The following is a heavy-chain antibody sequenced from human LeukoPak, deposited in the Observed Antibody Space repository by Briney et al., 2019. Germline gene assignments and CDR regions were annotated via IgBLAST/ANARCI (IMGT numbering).Heavy chain of an antibody. CDR3: AKVQDYDILTGYYIAGGSFHY. CDR1: AFTFSTYA. D-gene: IGHD3-9*01. CDR2: ISGSGGST. Sequence: PGGSLRLSCAASAFTFSTYAMSWVRQAPGKGLEWVSTISGSGGSTYYADSVKGRFTISRDNSKNTLYLQMNSLGAEDTAIYYCAKVQDYDILTGYYIAGGSFHYWGQGTLVTVSS. J-gene: IGHJ4*02. V-gene: IGHV3-23*01.